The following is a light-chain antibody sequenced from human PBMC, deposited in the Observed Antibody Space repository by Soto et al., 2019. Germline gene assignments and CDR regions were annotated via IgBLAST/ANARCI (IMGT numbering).Light chain of an antibody. CDR2: GAS. CDR1: QSVSSSY. V-gene: IGKV3-20*01. Sequence: EFVFPQSPGTLSVSPGERATLSCRASQSVSSSYLAWYQQHPGPATRLLFYGASSRATSTADWSSGGGAGAYSPPISRILEDDVAVVYCQQQYSSPPWTFGQGTKVDIK. J-gene: IGKJ1*01. CDR3: QQYSSPPWT.